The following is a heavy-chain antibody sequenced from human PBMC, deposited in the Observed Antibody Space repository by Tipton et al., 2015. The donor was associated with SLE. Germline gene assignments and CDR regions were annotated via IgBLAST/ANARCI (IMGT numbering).Heavy chain of an antibody. CDR1: GASISSSDYS. CDR3: AKGYCSRSRCRTYSFEY. CDR2: IFHSGST. J-gene: IGHJ4*02. Sequence: TLSLTCNVSGASISSSDYSWSWIRQAPGKGLEWIGYIFHSGSTNYNPSLKSRVTLSVDMSKNQFSLNLNSVTAADTAVYYCAKGYCSRSRCRTYSFEYWGQGALVTVSS. V-gene: IGHV4-61*08. D-gene: IGHD2-2*01.